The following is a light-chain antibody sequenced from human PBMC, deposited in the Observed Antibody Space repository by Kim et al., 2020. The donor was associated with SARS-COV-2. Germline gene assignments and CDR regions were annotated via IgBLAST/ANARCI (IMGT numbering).Light chain of an antibody. CDR1: QGISTY. V-gene: IGKV1-8*01. J-gene: IGKJ4*01. Sequence: AIRITQSPSSLSASTGDRVTITCRASQGISTYLAWYQQKPGKGPKLLIYDASTLQGGVPSRFSGSGSGTDFSLSISDLQSEDFATYYCQQYHRFPQTFGGGTRVEI. CDR3: QQYHRFPQT. CDR2: DAS.